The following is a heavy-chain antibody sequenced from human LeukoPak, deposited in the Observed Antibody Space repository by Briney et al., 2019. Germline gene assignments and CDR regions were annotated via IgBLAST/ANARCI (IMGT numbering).Heavy chain of an antibody. CDR2: ISYDGSNK. J-gene: IGHJ4*02. CDR1: GFTFSSYG. Sequence: GGSLRLSCAASGFTFSSYGMHWVRQAPGKGLEWVAVISYDGSNKYYADSVKGRFTISRDNSKNTLYLQMNSLRAEDTAAYYCASRLGSYYDSSGPGLYWGQGTLVTVSS. D-gene: IGHD3-22*01. CDR3: ASRLGSYYDSSGPGLY. V-gene: IGHV3-33*05.